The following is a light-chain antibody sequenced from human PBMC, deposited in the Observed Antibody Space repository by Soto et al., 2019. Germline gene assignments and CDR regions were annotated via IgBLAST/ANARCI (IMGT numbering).Light chain of an antibody. CDR3: QQYGSSLFS. V-gene: IGKV3-20*01. CDR1: QCVSSSY. CDR2: GAS. Sequence: ESMLTQSPGTLSLSAGERATLSCRAIQCVSSSYLAWYQQKPGQSPRLLIYGASSRATGIPARFSGSGSGTDFTLTICRLEPEDFAVYYCQQYGSSLFSFGPGTKVDIK. J-gene: IGKJ3*01.